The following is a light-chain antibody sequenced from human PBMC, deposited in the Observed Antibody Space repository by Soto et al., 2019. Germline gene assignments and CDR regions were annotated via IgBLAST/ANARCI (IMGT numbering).Light chain of an antibody. CDR3: QQSYTTPLT. V-gene: IGKV1-39*01. CDR2: TAS. CDR1: QGISSS. J-gene: IGKJ4*01. Sequence: DIQMTQSPSTQSASVGDSATITCGASQGISSSLAWHQHKPGKAPKVLIYTASTLQSGVPSRFSGSGSGSDFNLTIRSLQPEDFATYYCQQSYTTPLTFGGGTKVDIK.